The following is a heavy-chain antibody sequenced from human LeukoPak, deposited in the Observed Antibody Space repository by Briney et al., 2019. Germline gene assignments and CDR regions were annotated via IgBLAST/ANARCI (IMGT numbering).Heavy chain of an antibody. Sequence: GRSLRLSCAASGFTFSSYAMHWVRQAPGKGLEWVAVISYDGSNKYYADSVKGRFTISRDNSKNTLYLQMNSLRVDDTATYYCTKDQRGGILGGLWYPFDTWGQGTMVIVSS. J-gene: IGHJ3*02. D-gene: IGHD1-26*01. CDR1: GFTFSSYA. CDR2: ISYDGSNK. V-gene: IGHV3-30-3*01. CDR3: TKDQRGGILGGLWYPFDT.